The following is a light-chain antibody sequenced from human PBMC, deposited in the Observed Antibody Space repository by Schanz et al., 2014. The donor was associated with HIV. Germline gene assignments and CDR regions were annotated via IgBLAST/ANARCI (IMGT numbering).Light chain of an antibody. CDR3: QQRSNWPRS. CDR1: QSVSSNF. J-gene: IGKJ4*01. Sequence: EVVLTQSPGTLSLSPGERATLSCRASQSVSSNFLAWYQQKPNQAPRLLIFGASNRATGIPPRFSGSGSGTDFTLTISSLEPEDFAVYYCQQRSNWPRSFGGGTKVEIK. V-gene: IGKV3-11*01. CDR2: GAS.